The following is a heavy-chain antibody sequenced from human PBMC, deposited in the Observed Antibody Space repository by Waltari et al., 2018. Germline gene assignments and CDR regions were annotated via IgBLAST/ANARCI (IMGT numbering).Heavy chain of an antibody. D-gene: IGHD3-16*01. CDR2: ITGSGDST. J-gene: IGHJ4*02. CDR3: AKSRGSSYGTEYLDY. CDR1: GFTFRSYP. Sequence: EVQLLESGGGLVQPGGSLRLSCSASGFTFRSYPMNWVRQAPGKGLEWVSLITGSGDSTYYADSVKGRFTVSRDNSKNTLYLQMNSLRAEDTAVYYCAKSRGSSYGTEYLDYWGQGTLVTVSS. V-gene: IGHV3-23*01.